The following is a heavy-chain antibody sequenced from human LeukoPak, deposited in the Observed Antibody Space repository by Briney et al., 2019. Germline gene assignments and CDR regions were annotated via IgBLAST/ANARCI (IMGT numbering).Heavy chain of an antibody. CDR2: ISGSGGST. V-gene: IGHV3-23*01. Sequence: GGSLRLSCAASGFTFSSYAMSWARQAPGKGLEWVSAISGSGGSTYYADSVKGRFTISRDNSKNTLYLQLNSLRAEDTAVYYCAKPEWELLPPDYWGQGTLVTVSS. CDR3: AKPEWELLPPDY. D-gene: IGHD1-26*01. CDR1: GFTFSSYA. J-gene: IGHJ4*02.